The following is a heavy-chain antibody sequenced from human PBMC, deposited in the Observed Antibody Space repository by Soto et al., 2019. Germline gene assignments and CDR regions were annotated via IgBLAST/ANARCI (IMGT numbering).Heavy chain of an antibody. Sequence: GGSLRLSCAASGFTFSSYRLSWVRQAPGKGLEWVANIKQDGSEKYYVDSVKGRFTISRDNAKNSLYLQMNSLRAEDTAVYYCATYYGSGSYFPDHYYYGMDVWGQGTTVTVSS. CDR1: GFTFSSYR. CDR3: ATYYGSGSYFPDHYYYGMDV. V-gene: IGHV3-7*01. J-gene: IGHJ6*02. CDR2: IKQDGSEK. D-gene: IGHD3-10*01.